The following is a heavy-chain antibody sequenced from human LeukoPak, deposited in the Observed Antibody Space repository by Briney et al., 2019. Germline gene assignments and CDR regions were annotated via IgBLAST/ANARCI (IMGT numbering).Heavy chain of an antibody. J-gene: IGHJ4*02. CDR3: ARHGVATIAELPYFDY. V-gene: IGHV5-51*01. D-gene: IGHD5-12*01. CDR2: VYPGDSDT. CDR1: GYSFTSYW. Sequence: HGEYLKIYCKGSGYSFTSYWIGWVRQMPGKGLEWMGIVYPGDSDTRYSPSFQGQVTISADKSISTAYLQWSSLKASDTAMYYCARHGVATIAELPYFDYWGQGTLVAVSS.